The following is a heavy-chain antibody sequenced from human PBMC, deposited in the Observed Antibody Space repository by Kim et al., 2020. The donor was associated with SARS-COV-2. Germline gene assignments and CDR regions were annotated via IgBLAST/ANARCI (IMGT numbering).Heavy chain of an antibody. CDR3: ARPGVWFGELSY. J-gene: IGHJ4*02. Sequence: SETLSLTCTVSGGSISSSSYYWGWIRQPPGKGLEWIGSIYYSGSTYYNPSLKSRVTISVDTSKNQFSLKLSSVTAADTAVYYCARPGVWFGELSYWGQGTLVTVSS. D-gene: IGHD3-10*01. CDR2: IYYSGST. V-gene: IGHV4-39*01. CDR1: GGSISSSSYY.